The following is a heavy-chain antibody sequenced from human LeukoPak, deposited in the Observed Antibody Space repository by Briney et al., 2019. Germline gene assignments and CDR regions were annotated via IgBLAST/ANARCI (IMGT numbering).Heavy chain of an antibody. D-gene: IGHD3-16*02. CDR2: S. J-gene: IGHJ6*02. CDR1: GGSMTAGDYY. V-gene: IGHV4-39*07. Sequence: SETLSLTCTVSGGSMTAGDYYWGWVRQPPGTGLQWIATSYQGASLKSRVTISLDTSKNQFSLRLTSVAAADTAVYYCARIYGLYQEAMDVWGPGITVTVSS. CDR3: ARIYGLYQEAMDV.